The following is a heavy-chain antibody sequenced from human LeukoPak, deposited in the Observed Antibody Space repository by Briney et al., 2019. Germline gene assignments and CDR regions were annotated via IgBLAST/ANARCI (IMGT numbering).Heavy chain of an antibody. CDR1: GFTFSSYG. CDR3: ARLSYCGGDCYWDAFDI. J-gene: IGHJ3*02. D-gene: IGHD2-21*02. Sequence: GRSLRLSCAASGFTFSSYGMHWVRQAPGKGLEWVSYISSSAGTIYYADSVKGRFTISRDNAKNSLFLQMNSLRAEDTAVYYCARLSYCGGDCYWDAFDIWGQGTMVTVSS. CDR2: ISSSAGTI. V-gene: IGHV3-48*04.